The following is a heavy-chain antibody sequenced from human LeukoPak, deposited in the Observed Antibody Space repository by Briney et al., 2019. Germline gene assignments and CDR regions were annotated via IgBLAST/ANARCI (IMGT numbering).Heavy chain of an antibody. CDR1: GYTFTGYY. Sequence: ASVKVSCKGSGYTFTGYYMHWGRQAPGQGLEWMGWINPNSGGTNYAQKFQGRVTMTRDTSISTAYMELSRLRSDDTAVYYCARAGYYYGSGSPEGDYWGQGTLVTVSS. D-gene: IGHD3-10*01. J-gene: IGHJ4*02. V-gene: IGHV1-2*02. CDR2: INPNSGGT. CDR3: ARAGYYYGSGSPEGDY.